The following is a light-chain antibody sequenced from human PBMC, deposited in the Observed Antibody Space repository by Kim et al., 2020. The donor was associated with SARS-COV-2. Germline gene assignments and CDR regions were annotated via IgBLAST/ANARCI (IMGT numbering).Light chain of an antibody. Sequence: ASVGYIVTITGRTSQNINSHLNWYHQKPGSAPKLLIYAASTLQGGVPSRFSGSGSETDFTLTISSLQPEDFATYFCQQTYISPFTFGPGTKVDIK. CDR3: QQTYISPFT. J-gene: IGKJ3*01. CDR2: AAS. V-gene: IGKV1-39*01. CDR1: QNINSH.